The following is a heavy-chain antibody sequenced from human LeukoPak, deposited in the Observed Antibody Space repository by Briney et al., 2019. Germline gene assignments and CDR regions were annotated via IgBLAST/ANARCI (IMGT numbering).Heavy chain of an antibody. CDR1: GFTFSGSA. Sequence: GGSLRLSCAASGFTFSGSAMHWVRQASGKGLEWVGRIRSKANSYATAYAASVKGRFTISRDDSKNTAYLQMNSLKTEDTAVYYCTGRPTTVTTSTDYWGQGTLVTVSS. CDR2: IRSKANSYAT. CDR3: TGRPTTVTTSTDY. D-gene: IGHD4-17*01. V-gene: IGHV3-73*01. J-gene: IGHJ4*02.